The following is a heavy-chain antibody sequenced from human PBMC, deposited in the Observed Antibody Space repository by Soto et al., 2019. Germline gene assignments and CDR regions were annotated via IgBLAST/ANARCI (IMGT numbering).Heavy chain of an antibody. J-gene: IGHJ6*02. CDR1: GFTFSSYW. D-gene: IGHD4-17*01. CDR2: INSDGSST. V-gene: IGHV3-74*01. Sequence: LRLSCAASGFTFSSYWMHWVRQAPGKGLVWVSRINSDGSSTSYADSVKGRFTISRDNAKNTLYLQMNSLRAEDTAVYYCARDLDYGDYFHYYGMDVWGQGTTVTVSS. CDR3: ARDLDYGDYFHYYGMDV.